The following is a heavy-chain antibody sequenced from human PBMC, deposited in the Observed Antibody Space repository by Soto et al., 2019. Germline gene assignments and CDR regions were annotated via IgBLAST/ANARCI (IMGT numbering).Heavy chain of an antibody. CDR1: SDSMTSYY. D-gene: IGHD3-9*01. Sequence: SETLSLTCPVSSDSMTSYYWTWIRQPPGKGLECIGYIYHSGITNYNPSLKSRVTISLDTSKNQFSLRLSSVTAADTAVYYCARMSLFYFFVSWGQGTLVTVSS. J-gene: IGHJ4*01. V-gene: IGHV4-59*01. CDR3: ARMSLFYFFVS. CDR2: IYHSGIT.